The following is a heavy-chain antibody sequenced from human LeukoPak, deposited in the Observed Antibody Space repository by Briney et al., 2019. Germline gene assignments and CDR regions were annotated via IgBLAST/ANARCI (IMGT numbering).Heavy chain of an antibody. CDR3: AKSLVAPYYYYGMDV. CDR1: GFTFSSYA. CDR2: ISGSGGST. V-gene: IGHV3-23*01. D-gene: IGHD5-12*01. J-gene: IGHJ6*02. Sequence: GGSLRLSCAASGFTFSSYAMSWVRQAPGKGLEWVSAISGSGGSTYYADSVKGRFTIYRDNSKNTLYLQMNSLRAEDTAVYYCAKSLVAPYYYYGMDVWGQGTTVTVSS.